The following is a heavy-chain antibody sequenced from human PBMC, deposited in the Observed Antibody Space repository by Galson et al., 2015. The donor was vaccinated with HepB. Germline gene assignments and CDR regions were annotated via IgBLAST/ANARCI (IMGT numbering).Heavy chain of an antibody. CDR1: GDSVSSNSAA. Sequence: CAISGDSVSSNSAAWNWIRQSPSRGLEWLGRAYYRSKWYNDYAVSVKSRITINPDTSKNQFSLQLNSVTPEDTAVYYCTRGGYSGHGGMDVWGQGTTVTVSS. V-gene: IGHV6-1*01. D-gene: IGHD5-12*01. CDR3: TRGGYSGHGGMDV. J-gene: IGHJ6*02. CDR2: AYYRSKWYN.